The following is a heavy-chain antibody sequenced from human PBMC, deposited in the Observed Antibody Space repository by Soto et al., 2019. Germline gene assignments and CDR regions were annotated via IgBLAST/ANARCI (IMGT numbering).Heavy chain of an antibody. CDR1: GFTFSNAW. CDR3: AKDGAAAGMYYYGMDV. V-gene: IGHV3-15*01. Sequence: EVQLVESGGGLVKPGGSLRLSCAASGFTFSNAWMSWVRQAPGKGLEWVGRIKSKTDGGTTDYAAPVKGRFTISRDDSKNTLYLQMNSLRAEDTAVYYCAKDGAAAGMYYYGMDVWGQGTTVTVSS. D-gene: IGHD6-13*01. CDR2: IKSKTDGGTT. J-gene: IGHJ6*02.